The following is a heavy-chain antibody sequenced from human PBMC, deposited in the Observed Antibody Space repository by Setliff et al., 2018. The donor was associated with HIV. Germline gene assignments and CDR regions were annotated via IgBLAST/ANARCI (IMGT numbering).Heavy chain of an antibody. CDR2: IGSDVSII. J-gene: IGHJ4*02. CDR1: GFTFSSYW. D-gene: IGHD2-21*02. CDR3: ASAGGGNSGTRWFDY. Sequence: GGSLRLSCTASGFTFSSYWMSWVRQAPGKGLEWLSYIGSDVSIIFYGDSVKGRFTVSRDNAKNSLYLHMNNLRAEDTAVYYCASAGGGNSGTRWFDYWGQGALVTVSS. V-gene: IGHV3-48*01.